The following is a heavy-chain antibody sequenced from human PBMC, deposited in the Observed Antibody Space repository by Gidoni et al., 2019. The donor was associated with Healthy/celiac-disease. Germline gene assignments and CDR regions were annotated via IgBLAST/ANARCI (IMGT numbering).Heavy chain of an antibody. CDR3: ARTEGYSYGGEFDY. CDR1: GYTFTGYY. V-gene: IGHV1-2*04. Sequence: QVQLVQSGAEVTKPGASVKVSCKASGYTFTGYYMHWVRQAPGQGLEWMGWINPNSGGTNYAQKFQGWVTMTRDTSISTAYMELSRLRSDDTAVYYCARTEGYSYGGEFDYWGQGTLVTVSS. CDR2: INPNSGGT. D-gene: IGHD5-18*01. J-gene: IGHJ4*02.